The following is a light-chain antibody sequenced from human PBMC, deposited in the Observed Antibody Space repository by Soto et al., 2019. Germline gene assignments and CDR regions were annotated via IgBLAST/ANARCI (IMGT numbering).Light chain of an antibody. V-gene: IGLV2-11*01. J-gene: IGLJ1*01. CDR2: DVT. CDR1: SSDVGGYNY. Sequence: QSALTQPRSVSGSPGQSVTISCTGPSSDVGGYNYVSWYQHHPGKAPKVIIYDVTKRPSGVPDRFSGSKSGSTASLTISGLQADDEADYYCCAYAGRFVLGTGTQLTVL. CDR3: CAYAGRFV.